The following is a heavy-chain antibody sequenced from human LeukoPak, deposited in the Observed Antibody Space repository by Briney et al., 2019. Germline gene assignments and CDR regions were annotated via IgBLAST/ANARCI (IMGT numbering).Heavy chain of an antibody. J-gene: IGHJ4*02. Sequence: SGGSLRLSCAASGLIFSSYWMHWVRQAPGKGLVWVSRINTDGSSTTYADSVKGRFTISRDNAKNTLYLQLNSLRADDTAVYYCAREGRYYDSTGYESYYFDFWGQGTLLTVSS. CDR3: AREGRYYDSTGYESYYFDF. D-gene: IGHD3-22*01. CDR1: GLIFSSYW. V-gene: IGHV3-74*01. CDR2: INTDGSST.